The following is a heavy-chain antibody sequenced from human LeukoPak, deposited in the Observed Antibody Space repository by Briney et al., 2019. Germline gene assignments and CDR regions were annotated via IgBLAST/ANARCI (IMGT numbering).Heavy chain of an antibody. Sequence: QAGGSLRLSCAASGFTFSSYDIHWVRQAPGKGLEWVAFIRYDGSNKYYADSVRGRFTISRDNSKNTLYLQMNSLRAEDTAVYYCARGSGSYPYFQHWGQGTLVTVSS. V-gene: IGHV3-30*02. CDR1: GFTFSSYD. CDR3: ARGSGSYPYFQH. D-gene: IGHD1-26*01. J-gene: IGHJ1*01. CDR2: IRYDGSNK.